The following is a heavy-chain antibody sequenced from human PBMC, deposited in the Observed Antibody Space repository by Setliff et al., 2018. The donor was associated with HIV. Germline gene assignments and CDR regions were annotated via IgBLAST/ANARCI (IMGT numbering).Heavy chain of an antibody. D-gene: IGHD2-2*02. CDR2: ITGDNDNT. Sequence: ASVKVSCKASGYTFNNYAMHWVRQAPGQRLEWLGWITGDNDNTKYSEKFKSRVTITRDSSASTAYMELSSLTSEDTAVYYCATERYQLRYNSYYYYYGMDVWGQGTTVTVSS. CDR3: ATERYQLRYNSYYYYYGMDV. V-gene: IGHV1-3*01. J-gene: IGHJ6*02. CDR1: GYTFNNYA.